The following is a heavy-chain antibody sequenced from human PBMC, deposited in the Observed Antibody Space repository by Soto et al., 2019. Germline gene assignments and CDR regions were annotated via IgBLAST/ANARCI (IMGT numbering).Heavy chain of an antibody. V-gene: IGHV4-38-2*01. D-gene: IGHD1-26*01. CDR1: GFSISSGYY. Sequence: SETLSLTCDVSGFSISSGYYWGWIRQPPGKGLEWIGNIYHSGISNYNPSLKSRVTISVDTSKNQFSLKVTSVTAADTAVYYCARATTNWFDPWGQGILVTVSS. CDR2: IYHSGIS. CDR3: ARATTNWFDP. J-gene: IGHJ5*02.